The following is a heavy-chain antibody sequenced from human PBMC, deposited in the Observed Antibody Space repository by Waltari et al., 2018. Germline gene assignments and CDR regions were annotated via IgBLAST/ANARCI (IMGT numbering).Heavy chain of an antibody. D-gene: IGHD2-21*02. J-gene: IGHJ4*02. Sequence: QVQLQQWGAGLLKPSETLSLTCAVYGGSFSGYYWSWIRQPPGKGLEWIGEINHSGSTNYNPSLKSRVTISVDTSKNQFSLKLSSVTAADTAVYYCAREKVGGRQDEAYCGGDCYPPYYFDYWGQGTLVTVSS. CDR2: INHSGST. CDR1: GGSFSGYY. V-gene: IGHV4-34*01. CDR3: AREKVGGRQDEAYCGGDCYPPYYFDY.